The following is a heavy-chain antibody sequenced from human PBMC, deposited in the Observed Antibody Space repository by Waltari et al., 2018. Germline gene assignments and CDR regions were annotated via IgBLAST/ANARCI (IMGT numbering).Heavy chain of an antibody. CDR1: YW. Sequence: YWMHWVRQAPGKGLVWVSRINSDGSSTSYADSVKGRFTISRDNAKNTLYLQMNSLRAEDTAVYYCATVPYYYYGMDVWGQGTTVTVSS. CDR2: INSDGSST. D-gene: IGHD1-1*01. J-gene: IGHJ6*02. CDR3: ATVPYYYYGMDV. V-gene: IGHV3-74*01.